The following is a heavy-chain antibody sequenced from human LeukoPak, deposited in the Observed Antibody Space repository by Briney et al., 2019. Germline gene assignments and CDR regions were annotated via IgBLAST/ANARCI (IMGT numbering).Heavy chain of an antibody. Sequence: SETLSLTCSVSRGSISSTNYYWGWIRQPPGKGLEWIGNIYYSGTTYYNPSLPSPKSRVTISVDTSKNQFSLKLSSVTAADTAVYYCARVEGRYDILTGYFPDAFDIWGQGTMVTVSS. D-gene: IGHD3-9*01. J-gene: IGHJ3*02. V-gene: IGHV4-39*07. CDR1: RGSISSTNYY. CDR3: ARVEGRYDILTGYFPDAFDI. CDR2: IYYSGTT.